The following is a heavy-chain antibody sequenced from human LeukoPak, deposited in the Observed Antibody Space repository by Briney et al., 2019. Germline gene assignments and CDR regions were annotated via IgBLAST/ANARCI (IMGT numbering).Heavy chain of an antibody. V-gene: IGHV6-1*01. J-gene: IGHJ4*02. CDR2: TYYRSKRNN. D-gene: IGHD6-19*01. CDR3: ARGIAVAGFDY. Sequence: SQTLSLTCALSGDIVSSNSAAWSWIRQSPSRGLEWLVRTYYRSKRNNDYAVSVKIRITIKPDTSKNQFSLQLNSVTPEDTAVYYCARGIAVAGFDYWGQGTLVTVSS. CDR1: GDIVSSNSAA.